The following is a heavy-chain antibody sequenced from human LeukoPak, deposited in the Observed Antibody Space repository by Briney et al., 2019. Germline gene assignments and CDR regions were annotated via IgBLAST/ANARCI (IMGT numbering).Heavy chain of an antibody. Sequence: GGSLKISCKASGYSFTSYWIAWGRPRPGKGVEWMGIISPKDSDTTYSPSFQCQVTISADKSVYTAYLQWSSLRASDTAMYSCARQDRITIFGVIGSWFDPWGQGTLVTVSS. CDR1: GYSFTSYW. J-gene: IGHJ5*02. CDR2: ISPKDSDT. V-gene: IGHV5-51*01. CDR3: ARQDRITIFGVIGSWFDP. D-gene: IGHD3-3*01.